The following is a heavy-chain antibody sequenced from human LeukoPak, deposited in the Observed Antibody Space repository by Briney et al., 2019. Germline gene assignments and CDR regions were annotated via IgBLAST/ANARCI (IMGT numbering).Heavy chain of an antibody. V-gene: IGHV4-61*08. CDR1: GGSISSGGYY. D-gene: IGHD3-22*01. Sequence: SETLSLTCTVSGGSISSGGYYWSWIRQHPGKGLEWIGYIYYSGSTNYNPSLKSRVTISVDTSKNQFSLKLSSVTAADTAVYYCARHVGYYDSSGYYINWFDPWGQGTLVTVSS. J-gene: IGHJ5*02. CDR2: IYYSGST. CDR3: ARHVGYYDSSGYYINWFDP.